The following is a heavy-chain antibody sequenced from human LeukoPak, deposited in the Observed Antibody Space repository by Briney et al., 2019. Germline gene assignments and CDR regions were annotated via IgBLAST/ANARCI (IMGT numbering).Heavy chain of an antibody. D-gene: IGHD6-25*01. V-gene: IGHV3-9*03. CDR3: AKDSVEYSSGGFDH. CDR1: GFTFDDYA. J-gene: IGHJ4*02. Sequence: PGGSLRLSCAASGFTFDDYAMHWVRQAPGKGLEWVSGISWNSGSIGYADSVKGRFTISRDNAKNSLYLQMNSLRAEDMALYYCAKDSVEYSSGGFDHWGQGTLVTVSS. CDR2: ISWNSGSI.